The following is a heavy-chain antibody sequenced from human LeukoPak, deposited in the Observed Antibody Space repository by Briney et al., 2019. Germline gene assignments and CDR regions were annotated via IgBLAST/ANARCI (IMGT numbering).Heavy chain of an antibody. CDR3: ARSDPRSCDI. Sequence: GGSLRLSCAASGFTFSTSWMRWVRRAPGKGPEWVATIKEDGSEKNYLDSVKGRFAISRDNAKNSLYLQINSLRVEDTAVYYCARSDPRSCDIWGQGTMVTVSS. J-gene: IGHJ3*02. CDR1: GFTFSTSW. V-gene: IGHV3-7*04. CDR2: IKEDGSEK.